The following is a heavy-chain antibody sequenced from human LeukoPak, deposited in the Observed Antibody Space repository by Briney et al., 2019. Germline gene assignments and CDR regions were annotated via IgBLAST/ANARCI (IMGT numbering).Heavy chain of an antibody. CDR3: ARVGSYGDFPDALEI. V-gene: IGHV1-8*01. J-gene: IGHJ3*02. CDR1: GYTFTSYD. D-gene: IGHD4-17*01. Sequence: GASVKVSCKASGYTFTSYDINWVRQATGQGLEWMGWMNPNSGNTGYAQEFQGRVTMTRDTSMSTAYMELSSLRSDDTAVYYCARVGSYGDFPDALEIWGQGTLVTVSS. CDR2: MNPNSGNT.